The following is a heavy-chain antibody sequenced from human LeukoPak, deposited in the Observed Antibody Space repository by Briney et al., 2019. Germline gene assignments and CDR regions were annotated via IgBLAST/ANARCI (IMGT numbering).Heavy chain of an antibody. Sequence: SETLSLTCAVYGGSFSGYYWSWIRQPPGKGLEWIGEINHSGSTNYNPSLKSRVTISVDTSKNQFSLKLTSVTVADTAVYYCARGWWIVGATNYFDYWGQGTLVTVSS. J-gene: IGHJ4*02. V-gene: IGHV4-34*01. CDR2: INHSGST. CDR3: ARGWWIVGATNYFDY. CDR1: GGSFSGYY. D-gene: IGHD1-26*01.